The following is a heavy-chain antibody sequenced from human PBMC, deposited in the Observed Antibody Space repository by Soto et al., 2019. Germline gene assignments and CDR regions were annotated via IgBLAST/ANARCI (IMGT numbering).Heavy chain of an antibody. CDR1: GYTFTNNA. CDR2: INAGNGDT. V-gene: IGHV1-3*01. D-gene: IGHD3-10*01. J-gene: IGHJ4*02. Sequence: ASVKVSCKASGYTFTNNAMHWVRQAPGQRLEWLGWINAGNGDTKYSQKFQGRVTITRDTSASTAYLELSSLRSEDTAVYYCARDGASGNWGQGTRVTVSS. CDR3: ARDGASGN.